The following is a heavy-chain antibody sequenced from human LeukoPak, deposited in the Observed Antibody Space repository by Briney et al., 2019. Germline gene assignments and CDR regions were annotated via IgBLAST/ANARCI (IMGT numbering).Heavy chain of an antibody. J-gene: IGHJ4*02. CDR1: GFTFSSYW. Sequence: GGSLRLSCAPSGFTFSSYWMYWVRQAPGKGVLWVSHINTDGSSTSYADSVKGRFTISRDNDKNTLYLQMNSLRAEDTAVYYCATLLLRTTVRNYWGQGTLVTVSS. CDR2: INTDGSST. V-gene: IGHV3-74*01. D-gene: IGHD4-17*01. CDR3: ATLLLRTTVRNY.